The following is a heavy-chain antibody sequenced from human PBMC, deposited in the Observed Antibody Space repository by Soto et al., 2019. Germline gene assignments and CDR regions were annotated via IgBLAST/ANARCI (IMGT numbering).Heavy chain of an antibody. CDR2: ISYDGIND. Sequence: GGSLRLSCAASGLTFTTYAMHWVRQAPGKGLHWVAFISYDGINDYYADSVTGRFTISRDNSKNTLFLQMNSLTTEDTAIYYCAREYCGRDCNGMDVWGLGTTVTVSS. V-gene: IGHV3-30-3*01. D-gene: IGHD2-21*02. CDR3: AREYCGRDCNGMDV. J-gene: IGHJ6*02. CDR1: GLTFTTYA.